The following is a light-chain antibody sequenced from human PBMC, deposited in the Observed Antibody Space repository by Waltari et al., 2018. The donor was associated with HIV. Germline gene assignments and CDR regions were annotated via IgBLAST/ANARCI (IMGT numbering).Light chain of an antibody. CDR2: WAS. CDR3: QQFFTFPRT. Sequence: DIVMTQSPDSLSVSLAERATISCKSSPTVLYNSNNQNHLAWYHQKAGQPPNLIIYWASMRGIGVPECFTGSGSGTDFKRTISSLRADGVGVYYCQQFFTFPRTFGQGTKVEIE. CDR1: PTVLYNSNNQNH. V-gene: IGKV4-1*01. J-gene: IGKJ1*01.